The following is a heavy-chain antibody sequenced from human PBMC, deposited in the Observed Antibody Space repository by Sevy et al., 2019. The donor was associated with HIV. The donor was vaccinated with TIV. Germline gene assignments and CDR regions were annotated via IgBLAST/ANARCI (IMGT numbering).Heavy chain of an antibody. CDR3: ARGGASSGYYRNDAFDI. CDR1: GFTFSTYA. D-gene: IGHD3-22*01. Sequence: GGSLRLSCAASGFTFSTYAMSWVRQAPGKGLEWVSVISGSGGDTYYAESVKGRFTISRDNSKNTLYLQMNSLRAEDTAVYYCARGGASSGYYRNDAFDIWGQGTMVTVSS. V-gene: IGHV3-23*01. J-gene: IGHJ3*02. CDR2: ISGSGGDT.